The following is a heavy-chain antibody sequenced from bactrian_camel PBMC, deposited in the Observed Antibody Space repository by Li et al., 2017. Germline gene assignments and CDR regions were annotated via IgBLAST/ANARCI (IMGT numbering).Heavy chain of an antibody. CDR1: GFPYTKFC. V-gene: IGHV3S1*01. CDR2: INTAGGPT. J-gene: IGHJ6*01. D-gene: IGHD3*01. CDR3: APAIGMVLPEDFDY. Sequence: HVQLVESGGGSVQAGGSLRLSCTPSGFPYTKFCMGWLRQAPGKGLEGIAGINTAGGPTDYAESVKGRFTISRGNSENTVYLQMNSLESEDTALCYCAPAIGMVLPEDFDYWGQGTQVTVS.